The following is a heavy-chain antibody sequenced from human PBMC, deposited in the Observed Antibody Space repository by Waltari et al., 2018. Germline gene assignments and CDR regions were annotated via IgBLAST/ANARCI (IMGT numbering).Heavy chain of an antibody. CDR1: GFTVSSNY. CDR2: IFVGGTT. D-gene: IGHD6-25*01. CDR3: ARGGRGFLYSSGDSDC. J-gene: IGHJ4*02. Sequence: EVQLVESGGGLIQPGGSLRLSCAASGFTVSSNYMSWVRQTRGKGLGGVSFIFVGGTTYDTDSVKGRLTISRENSKKTLNLQMNSRRVEETAVYYCARGGRGFLYSSGDSDCWGQGTLVTVSS. V-gene: IGHV3-53*01.